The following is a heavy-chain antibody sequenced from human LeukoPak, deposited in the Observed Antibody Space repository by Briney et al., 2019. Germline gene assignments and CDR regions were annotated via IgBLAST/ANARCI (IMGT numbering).Heavy chain of an antibody. CDR1: GFTFSDYA. V-gene: IGHV3-48*02. CDR3: ARDALAGQLDY. J-gene: IGHJ4*02. D-gene: IGHD6-19*01. CDR2: FSRVPGTT. Sequence: PGGSLRLSCAASGFTFSDYAINWVRQAPGKGLEWLSYFSRVPGTTYYADSVKGRFTISGDDAENSFYLEMNSLTDDDTAVYYCARDALAGQLDYWGLGTLVTVSS.